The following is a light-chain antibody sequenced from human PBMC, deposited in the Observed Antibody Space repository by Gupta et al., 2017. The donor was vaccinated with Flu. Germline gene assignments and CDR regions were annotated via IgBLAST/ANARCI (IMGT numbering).Light chain of an antibody. CDR2: EVT. CDR3: SSYAGNNNVV. CDR1: SSDVGGYNY. J-gene: IGLJ3*02. Sequence: QSALNQPPSASGSPGQSVTISCTGTSSDVGGYNYVSCYQQHPGKAPKLMIYEVTKRSSGVPDRFSGSKSANTASLIVSGLQAEDEADYYCSSYAGNNNVVFGGGTKLTVL. V-gene: IGLV2-8*01.